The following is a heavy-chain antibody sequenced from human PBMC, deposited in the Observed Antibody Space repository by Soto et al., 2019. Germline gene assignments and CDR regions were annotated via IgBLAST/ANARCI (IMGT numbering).Heavy chain of an antibody. CDR3: ARLGAVVPAHYYYYYGMDV. J-gene: IGHJ6*02. CDR1: GYSFTSYW. Sequence: PGESLKISCKGSGYSFTSYWISWVRQMPGKGLEWMGRIDPSDSYTNYSPSFQGHVTISADKSISTAYLQWSSLKASDTAMYYCARLGAVVPAHYYYYYGMDVWGQGTTVTVSS. CDR2: IDPSDSYT. D-gene: IGHD2-2*01. V-gene: IGHV5-10-1*01.